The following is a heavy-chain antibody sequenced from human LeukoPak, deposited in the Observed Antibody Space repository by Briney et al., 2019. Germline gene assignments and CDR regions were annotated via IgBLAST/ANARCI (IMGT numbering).Heavy chain of an antibody. Sequence: SVRVSCKASGGTFSSYTISWVRQAPGQGLEWMGRIIPILGIANYAQKFQGRVTITADKSTSTAYMELSSLRSEDTAVYYCARDGQQLVRFLYWGQGTLVTVSS. CDR1: GGTFSSYT. D-gene: IGHD6-6*01. CDR3: ARDGQQLVRFLY. J-gene: IGHJ4*02. CDR2: IIPILGIA. V-gene: IGHV1-69*10.